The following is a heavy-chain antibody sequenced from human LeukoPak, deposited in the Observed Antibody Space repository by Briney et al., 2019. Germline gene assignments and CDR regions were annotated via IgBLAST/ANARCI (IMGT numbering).Heavy chain of an antibody. CDR3: AKAGDFYGPGD. Sequence: PGRSLRLSCAASGFTFSHYGIHWVRQAPGEGLEWMAVISHDGSKKYYAASVKGRFSMSRDNSNNTLYLHMNSLRVEDTAVYYCAKAGDFYGPGDWGQGTLVTVSP. J-gene: IGHJ4*02. CDR1: GFTFSHYG. D-gene: IGHD2/OR15-2a*01. V-gene: IGHV3-30*18. CDR2: ISHDGSKK.